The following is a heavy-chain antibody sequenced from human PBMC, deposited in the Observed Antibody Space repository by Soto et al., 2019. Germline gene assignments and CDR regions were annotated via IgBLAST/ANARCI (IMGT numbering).Heavy chain of an antibody. CDR3: ARGDCSSTSCYIGPNDY. D-gene: IGHD2-2*02. V-gene: IGHV6-1*01. Sequence: SQTLSLTCAISGDSVSSNGAAWNWIRQSPSRGLEWLGRTYYRSKWYNDYAVSVKSRITINPDTSKNQFSLQLNSVTPEDTAVYYCARGDCSSTSCYIGPNDYWGQGTLVTVSS. CDR1: GDSVSSNGAA. J-gene: IGHJ4*02. CDR2: TYYRSKWYN.